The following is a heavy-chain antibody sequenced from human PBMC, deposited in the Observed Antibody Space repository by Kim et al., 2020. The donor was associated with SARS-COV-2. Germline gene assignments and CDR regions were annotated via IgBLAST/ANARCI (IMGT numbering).Heavy chain of an antibody. CDR3: AKDTHVSGSSGWYAVVGGPFDY. D-gene: IGHD6-19*01. V-gene: IGHV3-43*02. CDR2: ISGDGGST. CDR1: GFTFDDYA. Sequence: GGSLRLSCAASGFTFDDYAMHWVRQAPGKGLEWVSLISGDGGSTYYADSVKGRFTISRDNSKNSLYLQMNSLRTEDTALYYCAKDTHVSGSSGWYAVVGGPFDYWGQGTLVTVSS. J-gene: IGHJ4*02.